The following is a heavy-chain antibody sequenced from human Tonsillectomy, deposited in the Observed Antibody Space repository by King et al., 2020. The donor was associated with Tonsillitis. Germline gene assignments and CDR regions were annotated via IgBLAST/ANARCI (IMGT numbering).Heavy chain of an antibody. D-gene: IGHD1-1*01. J-gene: IGHJ4*02. CDR2: ISWNSRII. CDR1: GFTFDHYA. CDR3: AKDTGRTDYYFDY. Sequence: VQLVESGGGLVQPGRSLRLSCAASGFTFDHYAMHWVRQAPGKGLEWVSGISWNSRIIGYADSVKGRFTISRDNAKNSLYLQMNSLRVEDTALYYCAKDTGRTDYYFDYGGQGTLVSVSS. V-gene: IGHV3-9*01.